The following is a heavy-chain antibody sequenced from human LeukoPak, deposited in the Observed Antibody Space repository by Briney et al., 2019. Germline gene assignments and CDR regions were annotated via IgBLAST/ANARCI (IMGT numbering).Heavy chain of an antibody. CDR2: INPNSGGT. V-gene: IGHV1-2*02. Sequence: ASVKVSCKASGYTFTGYYMHWVRQAPGQGLEWMGWINPNSGGTNYAQKFQGRVTMTRDTSISTAYMELSRLRSDDTAVYYCAKGKRITMVRGVNWFDPWGQGTLVTVSS. J-gene: IGHJ5*02. CDR1: GYTFTGYY. D-gene: IGHD3-10*01. CDR3: AKGKRITMVRGVNWFDP.